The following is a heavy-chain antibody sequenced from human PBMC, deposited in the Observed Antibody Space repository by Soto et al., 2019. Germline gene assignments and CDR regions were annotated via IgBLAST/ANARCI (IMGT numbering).Heavy chain of an antibody. Sequence: LRLSCAASGFTFSSSAMSWVRQAPGRGLEWVSLISGSGGTPYYADSVKGRFSIYRDNSKNTLYLGLNSLRAEDTAVYYCAMGLVAAGPLDYWGQGILVTVSS. CDR3: AMGLVAAGPLDY. CDR1: GFTFSSSA. CDR2: ISGSGGTP. D-gene: IGHD6-6*01. V-gene: IGHV3-23*01. J-gene: IGHJ4*02.